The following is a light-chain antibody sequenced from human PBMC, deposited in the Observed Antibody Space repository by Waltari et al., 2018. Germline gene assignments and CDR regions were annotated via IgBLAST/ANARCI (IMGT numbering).Light chain of an antibody. J-gene: IGLJ1*01. CDR1: SSNIGAGYD. CDR2: GNS. Sequence: QSVLTQPPSVSGAPGQRVTISCTGSSSNIGAGYDVYWYQQLPGTGPKLPIYGNSNRPSGVPDRFSGSKSGTSASLAITGLQAEDEADYYCQSYDSSLSGYVFGTGTKVTVL. V-gene: IGLV1-40*01. CDR3: QSYDSSLSGYV.